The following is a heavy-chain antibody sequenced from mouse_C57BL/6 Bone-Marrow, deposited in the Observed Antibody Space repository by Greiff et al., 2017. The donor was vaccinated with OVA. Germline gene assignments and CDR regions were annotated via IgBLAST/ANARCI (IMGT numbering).Heavy chain of an antibody. CDR2: INPSTGGT. J-gene: IGHJ3*01. CDR3: ARGGTSPFTY. CDR1: GYSFTGYY. V-gene: IGHV1-42*01. D-gene: IGHD4-1*01. Sequence: VQLQQSGPELVQPGASVKISCKASGYSFTGYYMNWVKQSPEKSLEWLGEINPSTGGTSYNQKLKAKATLTVDKASSTAYMQLKSLTSEDSAGYYYARGGTSPFTYWGQGTLVTVSA.